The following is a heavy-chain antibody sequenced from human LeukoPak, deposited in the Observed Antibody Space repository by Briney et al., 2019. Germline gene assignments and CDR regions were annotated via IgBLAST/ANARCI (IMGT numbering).Heavy chain of an antibody. D-gene: IGHD1-26*01. J-gene: IGHJ4*02. Sequence: KPGGSLRLSCAASGFTVSSNYMSWVRQPPGKGLEWIGEINHSGSTNYNPSLKSRVTISVDTSKNQFSLKLSSVTAADTAVYYCARSSYSGSYRRDRAACQFDYWGQGTLVTVSS. CDR2: INHSGST. V-gene: IGHV4-34*01. CDR1: GFTVSSNY. CDR3: ARSSYSGSYRRDRAACQFDY.